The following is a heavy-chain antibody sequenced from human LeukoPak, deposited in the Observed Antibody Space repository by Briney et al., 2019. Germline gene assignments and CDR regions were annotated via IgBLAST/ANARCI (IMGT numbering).Heavy chain of an antibody. V-gene: IGHV3-23*01. CDR2: YSGSGGST. CDR1: GYTFSSYA. D-gene: IGHD3-9*01. Sequence: GGSLRLPCAASGYTFSSYAMSWVRQAPGKGLEWVSAYSGSGGSTYYADSVKGRFTIPRDNSKNALYLQRDNVRAVDTAVYYCAKDLDYDILSSFGYWGQGALVTVSS. J-gene: IGHJ4*02. CDR3: AKDLDYDILSSFGY.